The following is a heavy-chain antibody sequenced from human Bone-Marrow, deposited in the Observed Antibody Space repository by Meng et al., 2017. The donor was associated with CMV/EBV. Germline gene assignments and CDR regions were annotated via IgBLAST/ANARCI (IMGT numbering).Heavy chain of an antibody. CDR2: ISYDGRNK. V-gene: IGHV3-30*18. Sequence: CAESGFTFSSDGMHWVRQARGKGMEWVAVISYDGRNKLYADAQKGRFTISRDTSKNTLYLQINSLRAEDTAVYYCAKDWGSGGYSLDYWGRGTLVTVSS. CDR3: AKDWGSGGYSLDY. D-gene: IGHD1-26*01. J-gene: IGHJ4*02. CDR1: GFTFSSDG.